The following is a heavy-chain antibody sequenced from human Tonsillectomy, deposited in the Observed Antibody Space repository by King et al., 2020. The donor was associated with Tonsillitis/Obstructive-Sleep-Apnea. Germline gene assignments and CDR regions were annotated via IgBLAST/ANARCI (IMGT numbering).Heavy chain of an antibody. D-gene: IGHD2-2*01. CDR2: INHSGST. CDR3: ARGVGHCSSTSCPS. J-gene: IGHJ4*02. CDR1: GGSFSGYY. V-gene: IGHV4-34*01. Sequence: VQLQQWGAGLLKPSETLSLTCAVYGGSFSGYYWSWIRQPPGKGLEWIGEINHSGSTNYNPSLKSRVTISVDTSKNQFSLKLSSVTAADTAVYYCARGVGHCSSTSCPSWGQGTLVTVSS.